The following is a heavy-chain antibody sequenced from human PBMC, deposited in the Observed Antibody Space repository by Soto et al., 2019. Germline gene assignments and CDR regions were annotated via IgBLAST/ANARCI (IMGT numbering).Heavy chain of an antibody. J-gene: IGHJ5*02. CDR3: ASERTRGFDP. CDR1: GYTFTRYD. CDR2: LNPNSGNT. Sequence: QVQLVQSGAEVKTPGASVKVSCKASGYTFTRYDINWVRQATGQGLEWMGWLNPNSGNTAYAQKFLGRVTMTRNTSISTAYMELSSLRSEDTAVYYCASERTRGFDPWGQGTLVTVSS. V-gene: IGHV1-8*01.